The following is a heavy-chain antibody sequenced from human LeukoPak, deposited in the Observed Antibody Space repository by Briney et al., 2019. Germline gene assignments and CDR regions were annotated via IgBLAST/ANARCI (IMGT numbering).Heavy chain of an antibody. J-gene: IGHJ6*02. CDR3: ARATTGVVVPAAMGDYYYSMDV. CDR1: GFTFSSYG. CDR2: IWYDGSNK. V-gene: IGHV3-33*01. D-gene: IGHD2-2*01. Sequence: GGSLRLSCAASGFTFSSYGMHWVRQAPGKGLEWVAVIWYDGSNKYYADSVKGRFTISRDNSKNTLYLQMNSLRAEDTAVYYCARATTGVVVPAAMGDYYYSMDVWGQGTTVTVSS.